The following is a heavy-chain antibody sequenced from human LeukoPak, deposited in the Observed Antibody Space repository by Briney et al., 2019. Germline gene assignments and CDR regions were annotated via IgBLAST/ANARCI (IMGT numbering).Heavy chain of an antibody. CDR1: GFTFSSYT. D-gene: IGHD6-19*01. V-gene: IGHV3-21*01. CDR3: AREAREAVAGADY. CDR2: ITSSSNYI. J-gene: IGHJ4*02. Sequence: PGGSLRLSCAASGFTFSSYTTNWVRQAPGKALEWVSSITSSSNYIYYADPVKGRFTISRDNAKSSLYLQMNSLRAEDTAVYYCAREAREAVAGADYWGQGTLVTVSS.